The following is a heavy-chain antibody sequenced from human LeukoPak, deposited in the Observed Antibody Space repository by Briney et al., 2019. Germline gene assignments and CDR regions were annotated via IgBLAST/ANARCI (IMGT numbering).Heavy chain of an antibody. V-gene: IGHV3-53*01. D-gene: IGHD3-22*01. J-gene: IGHJ4*02. CDR1: GFTVSSNY. Sequence: GGSLRLSCAASGFTVSSNYMSWVRQAPGKGLEWVSVIYSGGSTYYADSVKGRFTISRDNSKNTLYLQMNSLRAEDTAVYYCATYYYDSSGYYYPTDYWGKGTLVTVSS. CDR3: ATYYYDSSGYYYPTDY. CDR2: IYSGGST.